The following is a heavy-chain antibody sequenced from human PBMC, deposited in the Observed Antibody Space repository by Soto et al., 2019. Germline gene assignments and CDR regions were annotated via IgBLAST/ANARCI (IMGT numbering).Heavy chain of an antibody. CDR3: ARGEHGEIDAFDI. CDR1: GYTFTGYY. V-gene: IGHV1-2*04. CDR2: INPNSGGT. D-gene: IGHD3-10*01. Sequence: ASVKVSCKASGYTFTGYYMHWVRQAPGQGLEWMGWINPNSGGTNYAQKFQGWVTMTRDTSISTAYMELSRLGSDDTAVYYCARGEHGEIDAFDIWGQGTMVTVPS. J-gene: IGHJ3*02.